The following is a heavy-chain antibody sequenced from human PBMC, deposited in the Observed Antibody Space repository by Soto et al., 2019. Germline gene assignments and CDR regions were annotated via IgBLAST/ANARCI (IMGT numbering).Heavy chain of an antibody. V-gene: IGHV3-7*03. D-gene: IGHD3-10*01. Sequence: EVQLVESGGGLVQPGGSLGLSCAASGFTFNAYWMTWVRQAPGKGLEWVANIHRDGTETKNVASVKGRFTISRDNAKNSLYLQMNSLRAEDTAVYYCARGGSESDYWGQGTLVVVSS. J-gene: IGHJ4*02. CDR2: IHRDGTET. CDR3: ARGGSESDY. CDR1: GFTFNAYW.